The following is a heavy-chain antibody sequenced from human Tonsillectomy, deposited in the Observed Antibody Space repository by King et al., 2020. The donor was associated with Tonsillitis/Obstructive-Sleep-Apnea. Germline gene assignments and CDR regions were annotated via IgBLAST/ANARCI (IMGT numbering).Heavy chain of an antibody. J-gene: IGHJ4*02. CDR3: ARDGLYCEHSPLDY. CDR2: INTGNGNT. CDR1: GYAFTTYA. Sequence: QLVQSGAEVKKPGASVKISCKTSGYAFTTYAIHWVRQAPGQGLEWMGWINTGNGNTEYSQKFQGRVTITRDTSATTAYMELSSLRSEDTALYYCARDGLYCEHSPLDYGGQGTLVPVSS. V-gene: IGHV1-3*04. D-gene: IGHD2-8*02.